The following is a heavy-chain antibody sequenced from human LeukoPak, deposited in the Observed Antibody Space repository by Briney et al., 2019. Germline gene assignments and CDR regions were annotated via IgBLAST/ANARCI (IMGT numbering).Heavy chain of an antibody. CDR1: GGSFSGYY. Sequence: SETLSLTCAVYGGSFSGYYWSWIRQPPGKGLEWIGEINHSGSTNYNPSLKSRVTISVDTSKNQFSLKPSSVTAADTAVYYCARVRGRRGPAGYWGQGTLVTVSS. D-gene: IGHD2-2*01. J-gene: IGHJ4*02. V-gene: IGHV4-34*01. CDR3: ARVRGRRGPAGY. CDR2: INHSGST.